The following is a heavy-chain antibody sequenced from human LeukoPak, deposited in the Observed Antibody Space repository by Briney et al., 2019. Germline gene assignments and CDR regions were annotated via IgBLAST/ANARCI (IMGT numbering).Heavy chain of an antibody. D-gene: IGHD1-26*01. Sequence: PGGSLRLSCAASGFTFSDYHMSWLRQAPGKGLEWVSYIISSGSHIYYADSVRGRFTVSRDNAKNSLYLQMNSLGAEDTAVYYCARDNDVGGAFSLWGQGTMVTVSS. V-gene: IGHV3-11*01. CDR2: IISSGSHI. J-gene: IGHJ3*01. CDR3: ARDNDVGGAFSL. CDR1: GFTFSDYH.